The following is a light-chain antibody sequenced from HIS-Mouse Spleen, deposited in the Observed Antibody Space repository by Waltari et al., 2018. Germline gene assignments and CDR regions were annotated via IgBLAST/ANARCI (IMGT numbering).Light chain of an antibody. CDR3: SSYTSSSTVV. V-gene: IGLV2-14*03. CDR1: SSDVGCYNY. J-gene: IGLJ2*01. Sequence: QSALTQPASVSGSPGQSITISCTGTSSDVGCYNYVSRYQQHPGKAPKLMIYDVSNRPSGVSNRFSGSKSGNTASLTISGLQAEDEADYYCSSYTSSSTVVFGGGTKLTVL. CDR2: DVS.